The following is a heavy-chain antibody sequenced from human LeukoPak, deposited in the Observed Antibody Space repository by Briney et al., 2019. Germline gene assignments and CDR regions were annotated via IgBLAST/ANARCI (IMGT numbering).Heavy chain of an antibody. CDR1: GGSFSGYY. CDR3: ASQGQMA. V-gene: IGHV4-34*01. J-gene: IGHJ5*02. CDR2: INHSGST. Sequence: SETLSLTCAVYGGSFSGYYWSWIRQPPGKGLEWIGEINHSGSTNYNPSLKSRVTISVDTSKNQFSLKLSSVTAADTAVYYCASQGQMAWGQGTLVTVSS. D-gene: IGHD2-8*01.